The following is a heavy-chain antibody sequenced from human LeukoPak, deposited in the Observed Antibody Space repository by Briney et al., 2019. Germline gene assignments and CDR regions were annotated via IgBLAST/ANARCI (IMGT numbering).Heavy chain of an antibody. Sequence: PSETLSLTCTVSGGSISSYYWSWIRQPPGKGLEWIGYIYYSGSTNYNPSLKSRVTISVDTSKNQFSLKLSSVTAADTAVYYCARATLRWYDYWGQGTLVTVSS. CDR1: GGSISSYY. CDR3: ARATLRWYDY. J-gene: IGHJ4*02. D-gene: IGHD4-23*01. V-gene: IGHV4-59*01. CDR2: IYYSGST.